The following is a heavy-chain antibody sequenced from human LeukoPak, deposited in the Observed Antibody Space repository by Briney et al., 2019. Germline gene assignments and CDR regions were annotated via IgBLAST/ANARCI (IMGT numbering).Heavy chain of an antibody. CDR2: IWYDGSNK. V-gene: IGHV3-33*06. Sequence: PGGSLRLSCAASGFTFSSYGFHWVRQAPGKGLEWVAVIWYDGSNKYYADSVKGRFTISRDNSKNTLYLQMNSLRAGDTAVYYCAKDGSGGGWKWFDPWGQGTLVTVSS. CDR3: AKDGSGGGWKWFDP. J-gene: IGHJ5*02. D-gene: IGHD2-15*01. CDR1: GFTFSSYG.